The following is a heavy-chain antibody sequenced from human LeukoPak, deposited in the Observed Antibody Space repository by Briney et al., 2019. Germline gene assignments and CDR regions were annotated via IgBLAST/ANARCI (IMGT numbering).Heavy chain of an antibody. V-gene: IGHV4-38-2*01. CDR3: ARTRILSHTNFDY. D-gene: IGHD2-15*01. Sequence: PSETLSLTCAVSGYSISSGYYWGWIRQPPGKGLEWIGSIYHSGSTHYNPSLKSRVTISVDTSKNQFSLKLSSVTAADTAVYYCARTRILSHTNFDYWGQGTLVTVSS. J-gene: IGHJ4*02. CDR2: IYHSGST. CDR1: GYSISSGYY.